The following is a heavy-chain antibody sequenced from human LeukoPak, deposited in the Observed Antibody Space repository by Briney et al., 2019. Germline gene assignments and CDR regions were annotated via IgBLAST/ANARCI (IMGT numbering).Heavy chain of an antibody. J-gene: IGHJ3*02. D-gene: IGHD3-16*01. Sequence: ASVKVSCKASGYTSGYTFSSNTISWVRQAPGQGLEWMGWISTNTGNPTYAQGFTGRFVFSLDTSVSTAYLQISSLKAEDTAVYYCAQIMTSGSGRGAFDIWGQGTMVTVSS. CDR1: GYTSGYTFSSNT. CDR3: AQIMTSGSGRGAFDI. CDR2: ISTNTGNP. V-gene: IGHV7-4-1*02.